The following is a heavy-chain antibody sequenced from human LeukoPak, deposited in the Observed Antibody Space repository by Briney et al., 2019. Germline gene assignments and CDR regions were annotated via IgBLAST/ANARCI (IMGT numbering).Heavy chain of an antibody. CDR3: ARVPAYYDFWTQQHNNWFDP. D-gene: IGHD3-3*01. Sequence: PSETLSLTCTVSDGSISSSSYYWGWIRQPPGKGLEWIGNIYYSGSTHYNPSLKSRVTISVDTSKNQFSLKLSSVTAADTAVYYCARVPAYYDFWTQQHNNWFDPWGQGTLVTVSS. V-gene: IGHV4-39*07. J-gene: IGHJ5*02. CDR1: DGSISSSSYY. CDR2: IYYSGST.